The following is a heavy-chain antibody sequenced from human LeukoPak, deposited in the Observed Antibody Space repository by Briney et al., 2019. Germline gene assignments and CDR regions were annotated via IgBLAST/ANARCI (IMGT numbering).Heavy chain of an antibody. CDR2: VSGNGLSK. CDR3: AKGNGDFLDY. D-gene: IGHD1-1*01. J-gene: IGHJ4*02. V-gene: IGHV3-23*01. CDR1: GFTFSNHP. Sequence: GGSLRLSCAVSGFTFSNHPMTWVRQAPGKGLEWVAGVSGNGLSKYYADSMKGRFTVSRDNAKNTVYLQMNSLRAEDTAVYYCAKGNGDFLDYWGQGTLVTVSS.